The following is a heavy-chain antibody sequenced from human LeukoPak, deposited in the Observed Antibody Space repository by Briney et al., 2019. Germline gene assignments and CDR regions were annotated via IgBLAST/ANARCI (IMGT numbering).Heavy chain of an antibody. CDR1: DFTFSSYN. Sequence: GGSLRLSCAASDFTFSSYNMNWVRQAPGKGLEWVSVIYSGGSTYYADSVKGRFTISRDNSKNTLYLQMNSLRAEDTAVYYCARVSGYGGNFDAFDIWGQGTMVTVSS. CDR2: IYSGGST. V-gene: IGHV3-66*01. D-gene: IGHD4-23*01. CDR3: ARVSGYGGNFDAFDI. J-gene: IGHJ3*02.